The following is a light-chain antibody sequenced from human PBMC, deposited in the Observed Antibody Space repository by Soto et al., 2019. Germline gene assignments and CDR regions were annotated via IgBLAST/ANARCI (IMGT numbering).Light chain of an antibody. J-gene: IGKJ2*01. CDR2: KVS. Sequence: DVVMTQSPLSLSVTLGQPASISCRSSESLVYSDGNTYLNWFHQRAGQSPRRLIYKVSNRDSGVPDRFSGSGSGTDFTLKITRVEAEDGGVYYCMQGKHWPYTFGQGTNLEIK. CDR3: MQGKHWPYT. V-gene: IGKV2-30*01. CDR1: ESLVYSDGNTY.